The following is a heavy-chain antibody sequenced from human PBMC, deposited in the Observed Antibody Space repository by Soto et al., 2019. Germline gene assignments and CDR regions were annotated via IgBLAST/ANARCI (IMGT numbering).Heavy chain of an antibody. J-gene: IGHJ4*02. D-gene: IGHD3-16*01. CDR2: TSASGGST. CDR1: GFPFSSSA. Sequence: GGSLRLSCAASGFPFSSSAMSWVRQTPGMGLEWVSSTSASGGSTDYADSVKGRLTISRDNSKNTLFLQMNSLTAEDAAVYYCAKTIWGGTVITLDYWGQGTLVTVSS. V-gene: IGHV3-23*01. CDR3: AKTIWGGTVITLDY.